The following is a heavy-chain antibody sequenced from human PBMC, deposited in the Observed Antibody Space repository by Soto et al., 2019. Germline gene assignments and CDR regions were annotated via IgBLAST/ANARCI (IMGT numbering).Heavy chain of an antibody. CDR1: GFTFSSYA. CDR2: ISYDGSNK. Sequence: QTGGSLRLSCAASGFTFSSYAMHWVRQAPGKGLEWVAVISYDGSNKYYADSVKGRFTISRDNSKNTLYLQMNSLRAEDTAVYYCARDRRIRWYGFYYYYGMDVWGQGTTVTVSS. CDR3: ARDRRIRWYGFYYYYGMDV. D-gene: IGHD2-15*01. V-gene: IGHV3-30-3*01. J-gene: IGHJ6*02.